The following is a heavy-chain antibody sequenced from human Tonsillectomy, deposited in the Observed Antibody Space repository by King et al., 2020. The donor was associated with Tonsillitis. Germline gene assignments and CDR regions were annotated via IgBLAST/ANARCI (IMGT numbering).Heavy chain of an antibody. D-gene: IGHD6-19*01. CDR2: ISGSGVST. V-gene: IGHV3-23*04. CDR3: AKVLSIAVAGKLDY. J-gene: IGHJ4*02. Sequence: VQLVESGGGLVQPGGSLRLSFAASGFTFSSYAMSWVRQAPGKGLEWVSAISGSGVSTYYADAVKGRFTISRDNSKNTLYLQMNSLRAEDTAVYYCAKVLSIAVAGKLDYWGQGTLVTVSS. CDR1: GFTFSSYA.